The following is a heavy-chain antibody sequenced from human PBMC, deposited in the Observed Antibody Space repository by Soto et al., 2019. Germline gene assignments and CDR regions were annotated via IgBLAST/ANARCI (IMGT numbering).Heavy chain of an antibody. CDR1: GFTFSSYG. J-gene: IGHJ6*02. D-gene: IGHD2-21*02. Sequence: QVQLVESGGGVVQPGRSLRLSCAASGFTFSSYGMHWVRQAPGKGLEWVAVIWYDGSNKYYADSVKGRFTISRDNSKNRLXLXTNSLRAEDTAVYYCARDLRVTTPPKYYYYYYGMDVWGQGTTVTVSS. CDR2: IWYDGSNK. V-gene: IGHV3-33*01. CDR3: ARDLRVTTPPKYYYYYYGMDV.